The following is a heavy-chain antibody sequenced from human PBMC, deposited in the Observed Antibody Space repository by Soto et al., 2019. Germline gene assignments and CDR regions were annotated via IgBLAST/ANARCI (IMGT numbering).Heavy chain of an antibody. CDR3: ALMLYTEEGVGLDV. J-gene: IGHJ6*02. Sequence: GRSLRRYCVASGFIFMDYKINWGRQAPGKGLEWVSSVSRRSENLPYADSVKGRFTISRDNAKNSVSLQMNSLRAEDTALYYCALMLYTEEGVGLDVWGQGTTVPVSS. CDR1: GFIFMDYK. CDR2: VSRRSENL. D-gene: IGHD2-8*01. V-gene: IGHV3-21*01.